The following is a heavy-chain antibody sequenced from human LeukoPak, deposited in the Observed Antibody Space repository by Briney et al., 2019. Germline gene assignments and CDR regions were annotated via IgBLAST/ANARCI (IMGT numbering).Heavy chain of an antibody. CDR2: IKEDGSDK. CDR1: GFIFSSYW. V-gene: IGHV3-7*01. J-gene: IGHJ6*04. Sequence: GGSLRLSCAASGFIFSSYWMAWVRQAPGKGLEWVANIKEDGSDKNYVDSVKGRFTISRDNAKNSLSLQMNSLRAEDTAVYYCAELGITMIGGVWGKGTTVTISS. D-gene: IGHD3-10*02. CDR3: AELGITMIGGV.